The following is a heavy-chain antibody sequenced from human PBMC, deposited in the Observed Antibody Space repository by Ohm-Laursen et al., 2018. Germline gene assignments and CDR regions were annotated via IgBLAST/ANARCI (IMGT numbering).Heavy chain of an antibody. CDR3: ARRDITKAFNI. Sequence: SDTLSLTCTVSGASISSEYWTWIRQPPGKGLEWIGRIHSSGSTNYNPSLQSRVTMSEDTSKNQFSLRLSSVTAADTAVYFCARRDITKAFNIWGQGTLVTVSS. V-gene: IGHV4-4*07. CDR2: IHSSGST. D-gene: IGHD2-21*02. CDR1: GASISSEY. J-gene: IGHJ3*02.